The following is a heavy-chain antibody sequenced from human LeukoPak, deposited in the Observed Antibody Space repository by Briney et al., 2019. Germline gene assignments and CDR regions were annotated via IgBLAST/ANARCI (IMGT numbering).Heavy chain of an antibody. CDR3: ARQAAFDRSEGQFDY. CDR2: IYNSVTT. J-gene: IGHJ4*02. CDR1: GGSISNHY. D-gene: IGHD3-9*01. V-gene: IGHV4-59*11. Sequence: SETLSLTCTVCGGSISNHYWSWIRQPPGKGLEWIGYIYNSVTTNYNPSLKSRVTISVDTSKNQFSLKLTSVTAADTAVYYCARQAAFDRSEGQFDYWGQGTLVTVSS.